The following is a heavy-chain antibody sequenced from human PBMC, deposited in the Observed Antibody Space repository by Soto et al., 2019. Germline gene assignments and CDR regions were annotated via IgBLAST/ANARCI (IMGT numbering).Heavy chain of an antibody. V-gene: IGHV1-18*01. J-gene: IGHJ5*02. Sequence: KTPLASVKVACKVSGYTFTSNSISRVRQAPGQGLEWMGWISAYNGNTNYAQKLQGRVTMTTDTSTSTAYMELRSLRSDDTAVYYCARDRATRHDLYCFDPWGQGTLVTVSS. D-gene: IGHD1-1*01. CDR2: ISAYNGNT. CDR3: ARDRATRHDLYCFDP. CDR1: GYTFTSNS.